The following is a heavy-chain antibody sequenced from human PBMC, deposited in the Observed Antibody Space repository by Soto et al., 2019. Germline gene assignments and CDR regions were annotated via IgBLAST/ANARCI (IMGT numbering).Heavy chain of an antibody. CDR3: ARGPITMIGYYFDY. CDR2: INAGNGNT. Sequence: QVQLVQSGAEEKKPGASVKVSCKASGYTFTTYAMHWVRQAPGQRLEWMGWINAGNGNTKYSQKFQGRVTITRDTYASTAYMELSSLRSEDTAVYYCARGPITMIGYYFDYWGQGTLVTVSS. V-gene: IGHV1-3*05. CDR1: GYTFTTYA. D-gene: IGHD3-10*02. J-gene: IGHJ4*02.